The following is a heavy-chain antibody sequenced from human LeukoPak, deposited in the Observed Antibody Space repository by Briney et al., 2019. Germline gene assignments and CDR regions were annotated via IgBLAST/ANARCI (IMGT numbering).Heavy chain of an antibody. CDR3: AKKPETYVDTAMVDFDY. V-gene: IGHV3-23*01. D-gene: IGHD5-18*01. CDR1: GFTFSSYA. Sequence: GGSLRLSCAASGFTFSSYAMSWVRQAPGKGLEWVSAISGSGGSTYYADSVKGRFTISRDNSKNTLYLQMNSLRAEDTAVYYCAKKPETYVDTAMVDFDYWGQGTLVTVSS. J-gene: IGHJ4*02. CDR2: ISGSGGST.